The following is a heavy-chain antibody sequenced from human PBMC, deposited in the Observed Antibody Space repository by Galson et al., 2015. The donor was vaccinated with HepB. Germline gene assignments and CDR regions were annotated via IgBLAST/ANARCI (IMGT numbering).Heavy chain of an antibody. V-gene: IGHV5-10-1*01. CDR2: IDPGDSDT. J-gene: IGHJ4*02. Sequence: QSGAEVKKPGEPLRISCQGSGYSFTSYWISWVRQMPGKGLEWTGRIDPGDSDTNYSPSFQGHVTISVDKSINTAYLQWSSLRASDTAMYYCARHCGYLRYCNTGSGYWGQGTLVTVSS. D-gene: IGHD2-8*01. CDR1: GYSFTSYW. CDR3: ARHCGYLRYCNTGSGY.